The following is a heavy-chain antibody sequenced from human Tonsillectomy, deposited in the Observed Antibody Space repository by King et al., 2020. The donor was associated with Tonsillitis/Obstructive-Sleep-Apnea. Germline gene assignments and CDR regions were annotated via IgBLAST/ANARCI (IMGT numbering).Heavy chain of an antibody. J-gene: IGHJ3*02. Sequence: VQLVESGGGVVRPGGSLRLSCAASGFTFDDYGMSWVRQAPGKGLEWVSVINWNGGSTGYEDSVKGRFTISRDNAKNSLYLQMNSLRAEDTALYYCARARSSGWGDDAFDIWGQGTMVTVSS. CDR1: GFTFDDYG. CDR3: ARARSSGWGDDAFDI. D-gene: IGHD6-19*01. V-gene: IGHV3-20*04. CDR2: INWNGGST.